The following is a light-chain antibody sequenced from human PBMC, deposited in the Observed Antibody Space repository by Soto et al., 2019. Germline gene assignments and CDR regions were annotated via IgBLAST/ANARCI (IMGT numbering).Light chain of an antibody. J-gene: IGLJ1*01. CDR3: AAWDDSLSGYV. V-gene: IGLV1-47*01. CDR2: RNN. CDR1: SSNIGSDY. Sequence: QSALTQPPSASGTPGQRVTISCSGSSSNIGSDYVYWYQHLPGTAHRLLIYRNNQRPSGVPDRFSGSKSGTSASLAISGLRSEDEADYYCAAWDDSLSGYVFGTGTKLTVL.